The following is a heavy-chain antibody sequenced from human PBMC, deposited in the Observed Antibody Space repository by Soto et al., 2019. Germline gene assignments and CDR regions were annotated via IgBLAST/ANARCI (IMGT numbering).Heavy chain of an antibody. CDR3: ARWVTTGELDV. Sequence: QVQLVESGGGVVQPGTSLRLSCVGSGFTFRSYVIHWVRQAPGKGLEWVALTSYDGSNNFYGDSVKGRFTISRHNSMNTVELQMDSLRFEDTALYYCARWVTTGELDVWGQGTLVSVSS. J-gene: IGHJ4*02. D-gene: IGHD3-16*01. CDR2: TSYDGSNN. V-gene: IGHV3-33*05. CDR1: GFTFRSYV.